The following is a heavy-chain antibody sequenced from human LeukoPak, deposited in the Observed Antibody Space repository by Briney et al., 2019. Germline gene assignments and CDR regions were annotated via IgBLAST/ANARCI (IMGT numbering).Heavy chain of an antibody. J-gene: IGHJ4*02. V-gene: IGHV1-69*05. CDR1: GGTFSNYA. CDR2: LIPMFDST. D-gene: IGHD6-6*01. CDR3: ARGGSSSGRYYFDY. Sequence: GASVKVSCKASGGTFSNYAISWVRQAPGQGLEWVGGLIPMFDSTNYAQKFQGRVTITTDESTSTAYMELSSLRSEDTALYYCARGGSSSGRYYFDYWGQGTLVTVPS.